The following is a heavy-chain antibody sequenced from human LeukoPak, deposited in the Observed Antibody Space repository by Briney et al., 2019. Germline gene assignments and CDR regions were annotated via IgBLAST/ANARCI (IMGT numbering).Heavy chain of an antibody. J-gene: IGHJ4*02. CDR2: ISPDGETT. Sequence: GGSLRLSCVVSGITVSNYAMTWVRQAPGKGLEWVSSISPDGETTYHADSVKGRFTTSRDNAKSSLYLQMNSLRAEDTALYYCTRDLPVPSLVRGIIIYGLIDYWGQGTLVTVSS. CDR1: GITVSNYA. D-gene: IGHD3-10*01. CDR3: TRDLPVPSLVRGIIIYGLIDY. V-gene: IGHV3-21*06.